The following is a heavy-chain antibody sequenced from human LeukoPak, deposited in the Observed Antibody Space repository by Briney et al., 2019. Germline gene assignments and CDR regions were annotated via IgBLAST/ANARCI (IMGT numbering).Heavy chain of an antibody. J-gene: IGHJ3*02. V-gene: IGHV3-48*04. CDR1: GFTFSSYS. Sequence: PGGSLRLSRAASGFTFSSYSMNWVRQAPGKGLEWVSYISSSGSTIYYADSVKGRFTISRDNAKNSLYLQMNSLRAEDTAVYYCARGVYSSSWYGFDAFDIWGQGTMVTVSS. D-gene: IGHD6-13*01. CDR2: ISSSGSTI. CDR3: ARGVYSSSWYGFDAFDI.